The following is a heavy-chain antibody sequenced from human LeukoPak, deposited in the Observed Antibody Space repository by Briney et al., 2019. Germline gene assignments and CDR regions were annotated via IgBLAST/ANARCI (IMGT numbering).Heavy chain of an antibody. V-gene: IGHV4-39*01. Sequence: SETLSLTCTVSGGSISSSSYYWGWIRQPPGKGLEWIGSIYCSGSTYYNPSLKSRVTISVDTSKNQFSLKLSSVTAADTAVYYCARGIAAAGIGGYYFDYWGQGTLVTVSS. D-gene: IGHD6-13*01. CDR2: IYCSGST. J-gene: IGHJ4*02. CDR1: GGSISSSSYY. CDR3: ARGIAAAGIGGYYFDY.